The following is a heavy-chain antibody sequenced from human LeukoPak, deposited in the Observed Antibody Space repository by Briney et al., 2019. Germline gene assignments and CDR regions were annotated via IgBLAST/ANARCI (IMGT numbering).Heavy chain of an antibody. CDR3: ARGYNYCSGGSCYSMDWFDP. V-gene: IGHV1-8*01. CDR2: MNPNSGNT. CDR1: GYTFTSYD. Sequence: ASVKVSCKASGYTFTSYDINWVRQATGQGLEGMGWMNPNSGNTGYAQKFQGRVTMTRNTSISTAYMELSSLRSEDTAVYYCARGYNYCSGGSCYSMDWFDPWGQGTLVTVSS. D-gene: IGHD2-15*01. J-gene: IGHJ5*02.